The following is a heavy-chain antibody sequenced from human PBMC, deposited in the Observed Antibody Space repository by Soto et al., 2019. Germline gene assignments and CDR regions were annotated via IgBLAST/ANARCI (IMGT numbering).Heavy chain of an antibody. D-gene: IGHD3-16*01. CDR3: ARDLIPSRAESWFDP. CDR2: IGTAGDT. Sequence: PGGSLRLSCAASGFTFSSYDMHWVRQATGKGLEWVSAIGTAGDTYYPGSVKGRFTISRENAKNSLYLQMNSLRAEDTAVYYCARDLIPSRAESWFDPWGQGTLVTVSS. J-gene: IGHJ5*02. CDR1: GFTFSSYD. V-gene: IGHV3-13*01.